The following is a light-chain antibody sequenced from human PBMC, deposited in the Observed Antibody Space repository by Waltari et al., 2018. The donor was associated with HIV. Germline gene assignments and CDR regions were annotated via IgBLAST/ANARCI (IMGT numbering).Light chain of an antibody. CDR2: EVS. CDR1: RLDVGGYNH. Sequence: QSALTQPATGSRSPGQSTSLSCTVTRLDVGGYNHVSSYQQNTGKPPKPMIYEVSNRTAGVSDLVSGSKPGNTASRTIAGLQAEDEADYYCSSYTSSSTRLFGGGTKLTVL. J-gene: IGLJ2*01. CDR3: SSYTSSSTRL. V-gene: IGLV2-14*01.